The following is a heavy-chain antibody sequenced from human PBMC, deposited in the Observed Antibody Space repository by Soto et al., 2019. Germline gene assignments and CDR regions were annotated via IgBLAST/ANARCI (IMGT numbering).Heavy chain of an antibody. CDR2: IRSKANSYAT. D-gene: IGHD2-2*01. Sequence: PGGSLRLSCAASGFTFSGSAMHWVRQASGKGLEWVGRIRSKANSYATAYAASVKGRFTISRDDSKNTAYLQMNSLKTEDTAVYYCTRLTGVVVPAAKPAYGMDVWGQGTTVTVSS. CDR3: TRLTGVVVPAAKPAYGMDV. J-gene: IGHJ6*02. V-gene: IGHV3-73*01. CDR1: GFTFSGSA.